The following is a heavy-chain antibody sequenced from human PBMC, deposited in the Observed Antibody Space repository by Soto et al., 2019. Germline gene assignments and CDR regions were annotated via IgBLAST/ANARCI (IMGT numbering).Heavy chain of an antibody. CDR2: IIPIFGTA. D-gene: IGHD2-2*01. Sequence: GASVKVSCKXSGGTFSSYAISWVRQAPGQGLEWMGGIIPIFGTANYAQKFQGRVTITADESTSTAYMELSSLRSEDTAVYYCARLRRGIVVVPAAHSLGMDVWGQGTTVTVSS. V-gene: IGHV1-69*13. CDR1: GGTFSSYA. J-gene: IGHJ6*02. CDR3: ARLRRGIVVVPAAHSLGMDV.